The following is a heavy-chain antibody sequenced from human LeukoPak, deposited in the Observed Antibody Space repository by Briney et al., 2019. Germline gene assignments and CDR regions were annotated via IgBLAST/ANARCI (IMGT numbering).Heavy chain of an antibody. CDR1: GFTFSSYE. CDR3: ARGRGPYYYYYYYMDV. Sequence: GGSLRLSCAASGFTFSSYEMNWVRQAPGKGLEWVSYISSSGSTIYYADSVKGRFTISRDNAKNSLYLQMNSLRAEDTAVYYCARGRGPYYYYYYYMDVWGKGTRSPSP. D-gene: IGHD5-24*01. V-gene: IGHV3-48*03. CDR2: ISSSGSTI. J-gene: IGHJ6*03.